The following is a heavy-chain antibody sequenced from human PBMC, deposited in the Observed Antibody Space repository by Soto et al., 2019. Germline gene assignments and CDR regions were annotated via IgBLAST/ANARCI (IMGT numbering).Heavy chain of an antibody. CDR3: AQDRGCRSATCYQAD. Sequence: EVQLLESGGGSVQPGGSLRLSCVASGFAFSVSGMSWVRQAPGQGLELGSAINAGGRSAKYADSVKGRFIISRDNSTNTLFLQMNSLRAEDTAVYYCAQDRGCRSATCYQADWGQGTLVTVSS. D-gene: IGHD2-2*01. CDR2: INAGGRSA. CDR1: GFAFSVSG. J-gene: IGHJ4*02. V-gene: IGHV3-23*01.